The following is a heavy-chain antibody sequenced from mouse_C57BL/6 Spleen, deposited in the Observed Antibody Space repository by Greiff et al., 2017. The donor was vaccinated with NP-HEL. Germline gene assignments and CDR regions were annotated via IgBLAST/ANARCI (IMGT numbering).Heavy chain of an antibody. V-gene: IGHV5-9-1*02. CDR2: ISSGGDYI. CDR1: GFTFSSYA. D-gene: IGHD2-1*01. Sequence: DVHLVESGEGLVKPGGSLKLSCAASGFTFSSYAMSWVRQTPEKRLEWVAYISSGGDYIYYADTVKGRFTISRDNARNTLYLQMSSLKSEDTAMYYCTGGNYYYFDYWGQGTTLTVSS. CDR3: TGGNYYYFDY. J-gene: IGHJ2*01.